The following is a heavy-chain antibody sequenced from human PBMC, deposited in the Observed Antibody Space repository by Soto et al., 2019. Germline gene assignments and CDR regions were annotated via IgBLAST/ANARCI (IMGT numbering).Heavy chain of an antibody. D-gene: IGHD2-15*01. Sequence: PETLSLTCTVSGGSISSYYWSCIRQPPGKGLEWIGYIYYSGSTNYNPSLKSRVTISVDTSKNQFSLKLSSVTAADTALYYWARGYCSGGSCYYFDYWGQGTLVTVS. CDR2: IYYSGST. CDR3: ARGYCSGGSCYYFDY. V-gene: IGHV4-59*01. J-gene: IGHJ4*02. CDR1: GGSISSYY.